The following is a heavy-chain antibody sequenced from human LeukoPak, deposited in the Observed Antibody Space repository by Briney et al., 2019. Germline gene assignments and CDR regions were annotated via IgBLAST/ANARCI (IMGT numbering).Heavy chain of an antibody. Sequence: GGSLRLSCAASGFTVSSNYMSWVRHAPGKGLEWVSVIYSGGSTYYADSVKGRFTISRDNSKNTLYLQMNSLRAEDTAVYYCARSGYGDYFDYWGQGTLVTVSS. CDR1: GFTVSSNY. J-gene: IGHJ4*02. CDR2: IYSGGST. V-gene: IGHV3-66*01. D-gene: IGHD5-12*01. CDR3: ARSGYGDYFDY.